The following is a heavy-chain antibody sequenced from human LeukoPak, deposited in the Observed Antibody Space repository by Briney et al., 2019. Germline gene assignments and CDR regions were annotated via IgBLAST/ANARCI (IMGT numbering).Heavy chain of an antibody. V-gene: IGHV1-8*03. Sequence: ASVKVSCKASGYTFTSYDINWVRQATGQGLEWMGWMNPNSGNTGYAQKFQGRVTITRNTSISTAYMELSSLRSEDTAVYYCARAYCSGGSCSSRGMDVWGQGTTVTVSS. D-gene: IGHD2-15*01. CDR1: GYTFTSYD. CDR3: ARAYCSGGSCSSRGMDV. CDR2: MNPNSGNT. J-gene: IGHJ6*02.